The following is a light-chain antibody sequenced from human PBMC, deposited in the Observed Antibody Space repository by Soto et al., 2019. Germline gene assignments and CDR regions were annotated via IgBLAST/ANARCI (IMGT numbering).Light chain of an antibody. CDR3: QQYNNWPVSLT. CDR1: QSVSSN. J-gene: IGKJ4*01. V-gene: IGKV3-15*01. Sequence: EIVMTQSPATLSVSPGERATLSCRASQSVSSNLAWYQQKPGQAPRLLIYGASTRATGIPARFSGSGSGTKFTLTISSLQSEDFAVYYCQQYNNWPVSLTFGGGTKVEIK. CDR2: GAS.